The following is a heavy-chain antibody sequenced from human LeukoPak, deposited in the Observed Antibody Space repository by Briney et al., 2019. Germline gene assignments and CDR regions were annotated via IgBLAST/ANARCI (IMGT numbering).Heavy chain of an antibody. D-gene: IGHD6-6*01. CDR1: GFTFSNYW. J-gene: IGHJ4*02. Sequence: GGSLRLSCAASGFTFSNYWMHWVRQAPGKGLVWVSRINEGGSVTDYADSVKGRFTISRDNAKNTLYLEMNSLRAEDTAVYYCARGGSSSSDYWGQGTLVTVSS. CDR3: ARGGSSSSDY. CDR2: INEGGSVT. V-gene: IGHV3-74*01.